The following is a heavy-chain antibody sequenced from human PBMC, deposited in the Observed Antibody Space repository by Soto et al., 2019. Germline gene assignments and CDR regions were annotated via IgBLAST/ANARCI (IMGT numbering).Heavy chain of an antibody. CDR2: IWYDGSNK. V-gene: IGHV3-33*06. CDR3: AKETHSDPAMDV. Sequence: PGGSLRLSCASSGFTFXSYGMHLVRQAPGKGLEWVAVIWYDGSNKYYADSVKGRFTISRDNSKNTLYLQMNSLRAEDTAVYYCAKETHSDPAMDVWGQGTTVTVSS. J-gene: IGHJ6*02. CDR1: GFTFXSYG.